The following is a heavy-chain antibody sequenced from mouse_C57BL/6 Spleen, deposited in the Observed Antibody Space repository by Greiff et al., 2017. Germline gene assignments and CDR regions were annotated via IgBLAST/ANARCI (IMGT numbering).Heavy chain of an antibody. V-gene: IGHV5-17*01. J-gene: IGHJ4*01. CDR2: ISSGSSTI. Sequence: EVQRVESGGGLVKPGGSLKLSCAASGFTFSDYGMHWVRQAPEKGLEWVAYISSGSSTIYYADTVKGRFTISRDNAKNTLFLQMTSLRSEDTAMYYCARDQEGYAMDYWGQGTSVTVSS. CDR3: ARDQEGYAMDY. CDR1: GFTFSDYG.